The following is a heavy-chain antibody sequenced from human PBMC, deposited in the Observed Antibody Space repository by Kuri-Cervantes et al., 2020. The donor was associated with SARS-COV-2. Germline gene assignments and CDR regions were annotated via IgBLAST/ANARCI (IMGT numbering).Heavy chain of an antibody. CDR3: ARGDDFWSGYYPRYYYYYGMAV. CDR2: INSDGSST. V-gene: IGHV3-74*01. Sequence: GGSLRLSCAASGFTFSSYWMHWVRQAPGKGLVWVSRINSDGSSTSYADSVKGRFTISRDNAKNSLYLQMDSLRAEDTAVYYCARGDDFWSGYYPRYYYYYGMAVWGQGNTVPVSS. J-gene: IGHJ6*01. D-gene: IGHD3-3*01. CDR1: GFTFSSYW.